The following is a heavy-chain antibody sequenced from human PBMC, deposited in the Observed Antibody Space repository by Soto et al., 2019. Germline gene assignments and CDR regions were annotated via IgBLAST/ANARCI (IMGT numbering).Heavy chain of an antibody. D-gene: IGHD2-2*01. V-gene: IGHV3-23*01. Sequence: EVQMLESGGGLVQPGGSLRLSCAASGFTFSSYAMSWVRQSPGKGLEWVSAISGSGGSTYYADSVKGRFTISRDNSKTTLYLQMNSLRAEDTAVYYYAIVCCSSTSCSIPPYYYYYLAVWGKGPTLTVSS. CDR1: GFTFSSYA. CDR2: ISGSGGST. CDR3: AIVCCSSTSCSIPPYYYYYLAV. J-gene: IGHJ6*03.